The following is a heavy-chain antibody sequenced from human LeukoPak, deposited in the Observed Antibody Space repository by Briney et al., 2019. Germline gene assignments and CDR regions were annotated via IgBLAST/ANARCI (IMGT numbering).Heavy chain of an antibody. CDR2: IIPIFGTA. D-gene: IGHD3-22*01. CDR1: GGTFSSYA. Sequence: ASVKVSCKASGGTFSSYAISWVRQAPGQGLEWMGGIIPIFGTANYAQKFQGRVTITADKSTSTAYMELSSLRSEDTAVYYCARPPDSSGFNFDYWGQGTLVTVSS. V-gene: IGHV1-69*06. CDR3: ARPPDSSGFNFDY. J-gene: IGHJ4*02.